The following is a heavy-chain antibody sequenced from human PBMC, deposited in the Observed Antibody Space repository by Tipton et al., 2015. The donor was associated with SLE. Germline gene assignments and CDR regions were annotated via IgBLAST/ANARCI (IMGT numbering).Heavy chain of an antibody. CDR1: GYTFTDYY. J-gene: IGHJ3*02. Sequence: QSGPEVKKPGASVKVSCTASGYTFTDYYMHWVRQAPGQGLQWMGRINPNSGGTYFAQKFQGRVTMTRDTSGSTAYMELSRLTTDDTAVYYCAERYDTFEIWGQGTMVSVSS. V-gene: IGHV1-2*06. D-gene: IGHD1-1*01. CDR3: AERYDTFEI. CDR2: INPNSGGT.